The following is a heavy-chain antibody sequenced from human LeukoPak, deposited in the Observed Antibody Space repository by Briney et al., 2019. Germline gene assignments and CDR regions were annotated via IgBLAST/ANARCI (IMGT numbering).Heavy chain of an antibody. Sequence: ASVKVSCKASGYTFTSYGISWVRQAPGQGLEWMGWISAYNGNTNYAQKLQGRVTMTTDTSTSTAYMELRSLRSDDTAAYYCARGEWELLGGDVFDIWGQGTMVTVSS. CDR1: GYTFTSYG. CDR2: ISAYNGNT. V-gene: IGHV1-18*01. CDR3: ARGEWELLGGDVFDI. J-gene: IGHJ3*02. D-gene: IGHD1-26*01.